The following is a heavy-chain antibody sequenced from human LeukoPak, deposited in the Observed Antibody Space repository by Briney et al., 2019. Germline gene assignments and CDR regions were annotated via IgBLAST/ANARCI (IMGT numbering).Heavy chain of an antibody. J-gene: IGHJ6*03. CDR2: IYYSGST. D-gene: IGHD6-19*01. CDR1: GGSMSSSRYY. Sequence: SETLSLTCTVSGGSMSSSRYYWGWIRQPPGKGLEWIGSIYYSGSTYYNPSLKSRVAISVDTSKNQFSLKLSSVTAADTAVYYCARNIAVAGRGDYMDFWGKGTTVTISS. CDR3: ARNIAVAGRGDYMDF. V-gene: IGHV4-39*01.